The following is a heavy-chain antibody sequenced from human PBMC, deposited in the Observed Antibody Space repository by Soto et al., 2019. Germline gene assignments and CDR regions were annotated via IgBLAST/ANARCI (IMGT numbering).Heavy chain of an antibody. Sequence: QVQLVQSGAEVKKPGASVKVSCKASGYTFTSYAMHWVRQAPGQRLEWMGWINADNGNTKYSQKFQGRVTITRDTSASTAYMELSSLRPEDTAVYYCARDRGYSYGYGMDVWGQGTTVTVSS. CDR3: ARDRGYSYGYGMDV. CDR2: INADNGNT. CDR1: GYTFTSYA. D-gene: IGHD5-18*01. J-gene: IGHJ6*02. V-gene: IGHV1-3*01.